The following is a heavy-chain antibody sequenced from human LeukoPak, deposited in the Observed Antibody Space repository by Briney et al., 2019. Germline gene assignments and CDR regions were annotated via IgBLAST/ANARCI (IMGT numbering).Heavy chain of an antibody. CDR3: ARAMVRGVALHYYMDV. D-gene: IGHD3-10*01. J-gene: IGHJ6*03. CDR2: INPSGGST. V-gene: IGHV1-46*01. Sequence: ASVKVSCKASGYTFTSYYMHWVRQAPGQGLEWMGIINPSGGSTSYAQKFQGRVTMTRDMSTSTVYMELSSPRSEDTAVYYCARAMVRGVALHYYMDVWGKGTTVTVSS. CDR1: GYTFTSYY.